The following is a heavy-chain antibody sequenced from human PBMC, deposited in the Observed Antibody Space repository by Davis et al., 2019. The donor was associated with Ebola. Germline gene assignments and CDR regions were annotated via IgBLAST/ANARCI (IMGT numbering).Heavy chain of an antibody. CDR2: IYYSGST. J-gene: IGHJ4*02. CDR3: ARFGYYYDSSGYYYGYDY. D-gene: IGHD3-22*01. Sequence: SETLSLTCTVSGGSISSYYWSWIRQPPGKGLEWIGYIYYSGSTNYNPSLKSRVTISVDTSKNQFSLRLSSVTAADTAVYYCARFGYYYDSSGYYYGYDYWGQGTLVTVSS. CDR1: GGSISSYY. V-gene: IGHV4-59*08.